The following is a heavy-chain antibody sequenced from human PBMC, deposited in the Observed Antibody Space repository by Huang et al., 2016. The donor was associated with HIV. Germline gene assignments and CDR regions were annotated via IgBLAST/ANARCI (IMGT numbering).Heavy chain of an antibody. J-gene: IGHJ4*02. CDR3: VRDSSSGLQLRY. V-gene: IGHV3-48*01. Sequence: EVQLVESGGGLAQPGGSLRLSCVASGYTFSTYSMNWVRQAPGKGLEWVSNISKASGGTSYAESVKGRFTVSRDNVKNSLYLQMNRLRVEDTAMYYCVRDSSSGLQLRYWGQGALVIVS. CDR2: ISKASGGT. D-gene: IGHD3-22*01. CDR1: GYTFSTYS.